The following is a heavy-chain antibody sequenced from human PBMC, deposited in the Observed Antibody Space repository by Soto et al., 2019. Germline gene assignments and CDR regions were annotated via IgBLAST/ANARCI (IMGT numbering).Heavy chain of an antibody. CDR3: ARARIVVVTATFDY. D-gene: IGHD2-21*02. Sequence: SETLSLTCTVSGGSVSSGSYYWSWIRQPPGKGLEWIGYIYYSGSTNYNPSLKSRVTISVDTSKNQFSLKLSSVTAADTAVYYCARARIVVVTATFDYWGQGTLVTVSS. J-gene: IGHJ4*02. CDR2: IYYSGST. CDR1: GGSVSSGSYY. V-gene: IGHV4-61*01.